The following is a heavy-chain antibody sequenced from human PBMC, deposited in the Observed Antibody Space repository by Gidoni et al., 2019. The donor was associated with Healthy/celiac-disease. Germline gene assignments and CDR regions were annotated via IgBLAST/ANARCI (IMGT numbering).Heavy chain of an antibody. CDR3: ARDPPVGATGYGMDV. CDR1: GGSISSYY. CDR2: IYYSGST. Sequence: QVQLQESGPGLVKPSETLSLTCTVSGGSISSYYWSWIRQPPGKGLEWIGYIYYSGSTNYNPSLKSRVTISVDTSKNQFSLKLSSVTAADTAVYYCARDPPVGATGYGMDVWGQGTTVTVSS. V-gene: IGHV4-59*01. J-gene: IGHJ6*02. D-gene: IGHD1-26*01.